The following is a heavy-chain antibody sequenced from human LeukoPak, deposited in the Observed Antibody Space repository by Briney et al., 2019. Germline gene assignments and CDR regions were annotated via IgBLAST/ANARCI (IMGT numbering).Heavy chain of an antibody. Sequence: SETLSLTCTVSGGSISSYYWSWIRQPAGKGLEWIGRIYTSGSTNYNPSLKSRVTMSVDTSKNQFSLKLSSVTAADTAVYYCAREPLFSSGSKGGYYYYGMDVWGQGTTVTVSS. CDR1: GGSISSYY. CDR3: AREPLFSSGSKGGYYYYGMDV. CDR2: IYTSGST. D-gene: IGHD3-10*01. J-gene: IGHJ6*02. V-gene: IGHV4-4*07.